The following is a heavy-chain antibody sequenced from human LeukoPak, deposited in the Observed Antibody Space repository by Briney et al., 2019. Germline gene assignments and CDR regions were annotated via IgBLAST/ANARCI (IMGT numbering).Heavy chain of an antibody. Sequence: GESLKISCKGSGYSFTTYSIGWVRQMPGKGLEWMGIIYPADSDTSYSPSFQGQVKISSDKSTTTAYLQWSSLKASDTAMYYCARRITVVRGTGAFDIWGQGTMVTVSS. CDR1: GYSFTTYS. J-gene: IGHJ3*02. CDR2: IYPADSDT. CDR3: ARRITVVRGTGAFDI. D-gene: IGHD3-10*01. V-gene: IGHV5-51*01.